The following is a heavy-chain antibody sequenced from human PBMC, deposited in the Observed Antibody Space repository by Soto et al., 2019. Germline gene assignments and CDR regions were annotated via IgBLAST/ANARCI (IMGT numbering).Heavy chain of an antibody. J-gene: IGHJ4*02. CDR3: AKALSGSAMVCVDY. D-gene: IGHD5-18*01. CDR2: ISGNSGSI. CDR1: GFTFDDYA. V-gene: IGHV3-9*01. Sequence: EVQLVESGGGLVQPGRSLRLSCAASGFTFDDYAMHWVRQAPGKGLEWVSGISGNSGSIGYADSVKGRFTISRDNAKNSLYLQMNSLRAEDTALYYCAKALSGSAMVCVDYWGQGTLVTVSS.